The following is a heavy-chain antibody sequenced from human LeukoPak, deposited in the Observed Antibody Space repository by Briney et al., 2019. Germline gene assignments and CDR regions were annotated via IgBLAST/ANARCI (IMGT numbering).Heavy chain of an antibody. Sequence: GGSLRLSCAASGFTFSSYWMSWVRQAPGKGLEWVANIKQDGSEKYYVDSVKGRFTISRDNAKNSLYLQMNSLRAEDTAVYYCARDVSYGYYYAYYFDYWGQGTLFTVSS. CDR1: GFTFSSYW. J-gene: IGHJ4*02. CDR2: IKQDGSEK. CDR3: ARDVSYGYYYAYYFDY. D-gene: IGHD3-22*01. V-gene: IGHV3-7*01.